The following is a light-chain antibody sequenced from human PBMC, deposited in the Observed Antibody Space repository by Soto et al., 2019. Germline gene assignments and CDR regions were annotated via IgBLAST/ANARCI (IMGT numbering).Light chain of an antibody. CDR1: SSNIGAGYD. CDR3: QSYDSSLSGYV. CDR2: ANT. Sequence: QSVLTQPPSVSGAPGQRVAISCTGNSSNIGAGYDVHWYQQLLGTAPKLLIYANTNRPSGVPDRFSGSKSGTSASLAITGLQAEDEADYYCQSYDSSLSGYVFGTGTKLTVL. J-gene: IGLJ1*01. V-gene: IGLV1-40*01.